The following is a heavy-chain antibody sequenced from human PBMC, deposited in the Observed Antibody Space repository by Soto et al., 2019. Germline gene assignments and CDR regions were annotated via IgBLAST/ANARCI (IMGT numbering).Heavy chain of an antibody. V-gene: IGHV4-39*07. J-gene: IGHJ4*02. CDR1: GGSISSSSDY. CDR2: IYYSGST. CDR3: ADFRTDFAY. Sequence: SETLCLPCTVSGGSISSSSDYWVWIRQPPGKGLEWIGSIYYSGSTYYNPSLKSRVTISVDTSKNQFSLRAEDTALYYCARDVDADFRTDFAYRGRGTLVTVSS. D-gene: IGHD4-17*01.